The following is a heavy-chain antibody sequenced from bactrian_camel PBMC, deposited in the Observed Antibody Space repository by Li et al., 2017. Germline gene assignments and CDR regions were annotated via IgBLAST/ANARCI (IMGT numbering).Heavy chain of an antibody. V-gene: IGHV3S53*01. CDR1: RYMYDNGC. CDR2: IAGDGRT. D-gene: IGHD1*01. CDR3: AADLEHWFCEIPTTDFGH. J-gene: IGHJ6*01. Sequence: HVQLVESGGGSVQAGGSLRLSCGASRYMYDNGCKGWFRQLPGQEREAVAAIAGDGRTDYADSVKGRFTIDRDNAKNTLSLQMKRLRPEDSAMYYCAADLEHWFCEIPTTDFGHWGQGTQVTVS.